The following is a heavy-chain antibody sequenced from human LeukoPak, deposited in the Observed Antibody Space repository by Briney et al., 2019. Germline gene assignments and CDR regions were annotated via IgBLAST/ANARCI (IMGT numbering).Heavy chain of an antibody. CDR2: IRFDGNNK. J-gene: IGHJ3*02. V-gene: IGHV3-30-3*01. CDR1: GFTFSSYS. Sequence: GGSLRLSCAASGFTFSSYSMHWVRQAPGKGLEWVGVIRFDGNNKYYADSVKGQFTISRDNSKNTLYLEMSSLRAEDTALYYCAREQSAYVLSDAIDIWGQGTMVTVSS. D-gene: IGHD5-12*01. CDR3: AREQSAYVLSDAIDI.